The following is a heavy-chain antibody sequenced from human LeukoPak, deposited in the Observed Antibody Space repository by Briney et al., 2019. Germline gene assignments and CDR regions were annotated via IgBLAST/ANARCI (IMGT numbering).Heavy chain of an antibody. CDR3: ARDTGTTPSNWFDP. Sequence: SETLSLTCAVSGGSISSSNWWSWVRQPPGKGLEWIGEIYHSGSTNYNPSLKSRVTISVDKSKNQFSLKLSSVTAADTAVYYCARDTGTTPSNWFDPWGQGTLVTVSS. V-gene: IGHV4-4*02. D-gene: IGHD1-1*01. J-gene: IGHJ5*02. CDR1: GGSISSSNW. CDR2: IYHSGST.